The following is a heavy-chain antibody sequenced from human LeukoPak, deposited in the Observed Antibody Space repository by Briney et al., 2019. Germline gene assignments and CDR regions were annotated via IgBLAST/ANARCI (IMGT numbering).Heavy chain of an antibody. Sequence: PSETLSLTCSVSGGSISSYYWNWIRQPPGKGLEWIGNIHYSGSTNYNPSLKSRVTISVDTSKNQFPLKLSSVTAADTAVYYCAKCGNIYYMDVWGKGTTVTVSS. CDR2: IHYSGST. V-gene: IGHV4-59*01. CDR3: AKCGNIYYMDV. D-gene: IGHD4-23*01. J-gene: IGHJ6*03. CDR1: GGSISSYY.